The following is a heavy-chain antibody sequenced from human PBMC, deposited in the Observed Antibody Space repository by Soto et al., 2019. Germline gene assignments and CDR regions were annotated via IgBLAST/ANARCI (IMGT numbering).Heavy chain of an antibody. CDR2: IIPILGIA. CDR1: GGTFSSYT. Sequence: QVQLVQSGAEVQKPGSSVKVSCKASGGTFSSYTISWVRQAPGQGLEWMGRIIPILGIANYAQKFQGRVXXTAXXSTXXXXXXLXXXXXXXXXXXXXXXXXXXXSPYDYWGQGTLVTVSS. CDR3: XXXXXXXSPYDY. V-gene: IGHV1-69*02. J-gene: IGHJ4*02.